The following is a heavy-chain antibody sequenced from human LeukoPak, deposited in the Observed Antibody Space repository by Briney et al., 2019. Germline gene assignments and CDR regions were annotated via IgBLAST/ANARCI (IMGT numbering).Heavy chain of an antibody. CDR1: GYTFTGYY. Sequence: GASVKVSCKASGYTFTGYYMQWVRQAPGQGLEWMVRINPNSGGTNYAQRFQGRVTMTRDTSISTAYMELSRLRSDDTAVYYCARGLYCSSTSCYYWFDPWGQGTLVTVSS. V-gene: IGHV1-2*06. D-gene: IGHD2-2*01. CDR2: INPNSGGT. J-gene: IGHJ5*02. CDR3: ARGLYCSSTSCYYWFDP.